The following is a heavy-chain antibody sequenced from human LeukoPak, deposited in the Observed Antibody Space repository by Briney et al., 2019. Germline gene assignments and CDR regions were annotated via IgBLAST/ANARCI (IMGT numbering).Heavy chain of an antibody. V-gene: IGHV6-1*01. Sequence: SQTLSLTCAISGDSVSSNSAAWNWIRQSPSRGLEWLGRTYYRSKWYNDYAVSVKSRITINPDTSRNQFSLQLNSVTPEDTAVYYCARALGATYYYDSSGGGGMDVWDQGTTVTVSS. CDR2: TYYRSKWYN. CDR3: ARALGATYYYDSSGGGGMDV. CDR1: GDSVSSNSAA. J-gene: IGHJ6*02. D-gene: IGHD3-22*01.